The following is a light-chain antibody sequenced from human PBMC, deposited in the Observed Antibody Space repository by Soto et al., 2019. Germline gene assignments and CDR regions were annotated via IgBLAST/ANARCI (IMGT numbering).Light chain of an antibody. CDR2: GAS. J-gene: IGKJ4*01. Sequence: EIVLTQSPGTLSVSPGERATLSCRASQSVSSSYLAWYQQKPGQAPRLLIYGASSRATGIPDRFSGSGSGTDFTLTISRLEPEYFAVYYCQQYGSSPLTFGGGTKVEIK. CDR3: QQYGSSPLT. V-gene: IGKV3-20*01. CDR1: QSVSSSY.